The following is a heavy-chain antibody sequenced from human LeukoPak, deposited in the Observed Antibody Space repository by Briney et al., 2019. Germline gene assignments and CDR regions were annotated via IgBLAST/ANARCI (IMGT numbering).Heavy chain of an antibody. Sequence: GGSLRLSCAASGFTFSSYEMNWVRQAPGKGLEWVSYISSSGITIYYADSVKGRFTISRDNAKNSLYLQMNSLRAEDTAVYCCAELGITMIGGVWGKGTTVTISS. V-gene: IGHV3-48*03. CDR2: ISSSGITI. D-gene: IGHD3-10*02. CDR3: AELGITMIGGV. J-gene: IGHJ6*04. CDR1: GFTFSSYE.